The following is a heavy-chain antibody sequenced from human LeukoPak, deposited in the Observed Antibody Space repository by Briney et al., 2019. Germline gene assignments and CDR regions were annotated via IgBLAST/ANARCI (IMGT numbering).Heavy chain of an antibody. D-gene: IGHD3-10*01. CDR1: GYTFNVYY. CDR3: ARDFGSGFGELNYYYYGMDV. CDR2: INPNSGGT. Sequence: ASVKVSCKSSGYTFNVYYIHWMRQAPGQGLEWMGWINPNSGGTNYAQKFQGRVTMTRDTSISTAYMELSRLRSDDTAVYYCARDFGSGFGELNYYYYGMDVWGQGTTVTVSS. J-gene: IGHJ6*02. V-gene: IGHV1-2*02.